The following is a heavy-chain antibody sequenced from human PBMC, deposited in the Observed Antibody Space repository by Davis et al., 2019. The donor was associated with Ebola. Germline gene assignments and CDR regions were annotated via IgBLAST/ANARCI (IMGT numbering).Heavy chain of an antibody. CDR2: INHSGST. D-gene: IGHD4-17*01. CDR1: GGSFSGYY. Sequence: SETLSLTCAVYGGSFSGYYWSWIRQPPGKGLEWIGEINHSGSTNYNPSLKSRVTISVDTSKNQFPLKLSSVTAADTAVYYCARATVTTGGFDPWGQGTLVTVSS. J-gene: IGHJ5*02. CDR3: ARATVTTGGFDP. V-gene: IGHV4-34*01.